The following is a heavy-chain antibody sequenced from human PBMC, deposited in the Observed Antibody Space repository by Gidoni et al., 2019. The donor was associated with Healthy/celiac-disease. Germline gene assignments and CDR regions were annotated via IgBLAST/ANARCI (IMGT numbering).Heavy chain of an antibody. J-gene: IGHJ4*02. CDR2: IYYSGST. Sequence: QLQLQESGPGLVKPSETLSLTCTVSGGSISSSSYYWGWIRQPPGKGLEWIGSIYYSGSTYYNPSLKSRVTISVDTSKNQFSLKLSSVTAADTAVYYCARQVQLWLFDYWGQGTLVTVSS. D-gene: IGHD5-18*01. CDR3: ARQVQLWLFDY. V-gene: IGHV4-39*01. CDR1: GGSISSSSYY.